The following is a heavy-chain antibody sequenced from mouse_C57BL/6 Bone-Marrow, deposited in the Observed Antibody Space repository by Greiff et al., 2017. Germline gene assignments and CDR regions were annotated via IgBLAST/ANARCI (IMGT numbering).Heavy chain of an antibody. J-gene: IGHJ3*01. CDR1: GYTFTSYW. CDR2: IDPSDSYT. CDR3: ARTYYSNSRFAY. Sequence: QVQLQQPGAELVRPGTSVKLSCKASGYTFTSYWMHWVKQRPGQGLEWIGVIDPSDSYTNYNQKFKGKATLTVDTTSSTAYMQLSSLTSEDSAVYYCARTYYSNSRFAYWGQGTLVTVSA. V-gene: IGHV1-59*01. D-gene: IGHD2-5*01.